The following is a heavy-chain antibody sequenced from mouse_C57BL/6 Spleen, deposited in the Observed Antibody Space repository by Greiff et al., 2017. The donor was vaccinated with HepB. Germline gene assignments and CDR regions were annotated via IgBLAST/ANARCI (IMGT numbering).Heavy chain of an antibody. Sequence: EVKLVESGGGLVKPGGSLKLSCAASGFTFSSYAMSWVRQTPEKRLEWVATISDGGSYTYYPDNVKGRFTISRDNAKNNLYLQMSRLKSEDTAMYYCARDDYWYFDVWGTGTTVTVSS. V-gene: IGHV5-4*01. CDR1: GFTFSSYA. J-gene: IGHJ1*03. CDR3: ARDDYWYFDV. CDR2: ISDGGSYT.